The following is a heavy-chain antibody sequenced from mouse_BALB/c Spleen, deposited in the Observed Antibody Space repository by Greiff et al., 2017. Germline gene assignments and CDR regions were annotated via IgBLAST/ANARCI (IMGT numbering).Heavy chain of an antibody. CDR2: ISDGGSYT. V-gene: IGHV5-4*02. CDR3: AREITPATGGGLDY. Sequence: EVQRVESGGGLVKPGGSLKLSCAASGFTFSDYYMYWVRQTPEKRLEWVATISDGGSYTYYPDSVKGRFTISRDNAKNNRYLQMSSLKSEETAMYYCAREITPATGGGLDYWGQGTTLTVSS. CDR1: GFTFSDYY. J-gene: IGHJ2*01. D-gene: IGHD1-2*01.